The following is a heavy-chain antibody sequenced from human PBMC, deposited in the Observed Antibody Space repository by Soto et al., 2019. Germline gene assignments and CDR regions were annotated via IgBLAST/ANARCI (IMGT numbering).Heavy chain of an antibody. V-gene: IGHV4-59*08. J-gene: IGHJ3*02. CDR1: GGSISNYY. Sequence: QVQLQESGPGLVKPSETLSLTCTVSGGSISNYYWSWIRQPPGKGLEWIGHIHYSGSTNYTPSLTSRVTISVDTSKNQFPLKLSSVTAADTAVYYCARLLPRGAFDSWGQGTMVTVSS. D-gene: IGHD2-21*02. CDR3: ARLLPRGAFDS. CDR2: IHYSGST.